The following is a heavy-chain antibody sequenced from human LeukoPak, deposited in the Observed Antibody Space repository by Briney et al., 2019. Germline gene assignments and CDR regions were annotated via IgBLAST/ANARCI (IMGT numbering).Heavy chain of an antibody. V-gene: IGHV3-23*01. D-gene: IGHD1-14*01. CDR1: GFTFNNYA. CDR2: ISGSGGTT. J-gene: IGHJ6*02. CDR3: AKVSGGGLYYDGMDV. Sequence: GGSLRLSCAASGFTFNNYAINWVRQAPGKGLEWVSVISGSGGTTYYADSVKGRFTISRDSSKNTLYLQMNSLRAEDTAVYYCAKVSGGGLYYDGMDVWGQGTTVTVSS.